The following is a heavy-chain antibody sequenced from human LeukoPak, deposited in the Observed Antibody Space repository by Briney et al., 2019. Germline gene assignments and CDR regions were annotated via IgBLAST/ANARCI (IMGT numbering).Heavy chain of an antibody. V-gene: IGHV3-23*01. D-gene: IGHD3-9*01. J-gene: IGHJ4*02. CDR1: GFTFNRYS. CDR3: VRNDILTGYTNWYFEY. CDR2: TLGGGSSIK. Sequence: GGSLRLSCAASGFTFNRYSISWVRQAPGKGLEGVSVTLGGGSSIKHYADSVRGRFTTSRDNSQNTVYLQMNSLRVEDTAVYYCVRNDILTGYTNWYFEYWGQGTLVSVSS.